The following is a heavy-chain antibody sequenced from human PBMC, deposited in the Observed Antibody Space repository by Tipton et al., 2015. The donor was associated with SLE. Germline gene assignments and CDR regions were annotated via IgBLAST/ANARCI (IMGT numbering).Heavy chain of an antibody. CDR1: GASITSLNW. CDR2: VHHSGTT. Sequence: TLSLTCTVSGASITSLNWWTWVRQPPGKGLEWIGEVHHSGTTNYNPSLKSRVTISADTSKNLFSLALSSVTAADTAVYYCASLGDRGGVVTWGQGTLVTVSS. D-gene: IGHD3-3*01. J-gene: IGHJ4*02. CDR3: ASLGDRGGVVT. V-gene: IGHV4-4*02.